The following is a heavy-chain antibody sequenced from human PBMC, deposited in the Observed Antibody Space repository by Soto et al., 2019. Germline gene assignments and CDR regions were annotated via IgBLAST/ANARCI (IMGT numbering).Heavy chain of an antibody. J-gene: IGHJ6*02. D-gene: IGHD3-16*01. CDR1: GASITSGHW. Sequence: QVQLQESGPRLVRPSGALSLTCSVSGASITSGHWSTWVRKSPGKGLAWIGEIRDGGSAYSNPSLKSRVSLSVDKSQNQFSLRLTSVTAADTAIYYCTRSTHAMNGGSHYMALDDDLVTGMGVWCPGTTVTLSS. CDR3: TRSTHAMNGGSHYMALDDDLVTGMGV. V-gene: IGHV4-4*02. CDR2: IRDGGSA.